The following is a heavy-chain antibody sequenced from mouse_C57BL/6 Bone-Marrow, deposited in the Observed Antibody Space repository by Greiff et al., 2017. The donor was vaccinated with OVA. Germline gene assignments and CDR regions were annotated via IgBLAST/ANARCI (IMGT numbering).Heavy chain of an antibody. D-gene: IGHD2-4*01. Sequence: EVKLMESGPGLVKPSQSLSLTCSVTGYSITSGYYWNWIRQFPGNKLEWMGYISYDGSNNYNPSLKNRISITRDTSKNQFFLKLNSVTTEDTATYYCARGGLRNYFDYWGQGTTLTVSS. CDR3: ARGGLRNYFDY. V-gene: IGHV3-6*01. CDR2: ISYDGSN. J-gene: IGHJ2*01. CDR1: GYSITSGYY.